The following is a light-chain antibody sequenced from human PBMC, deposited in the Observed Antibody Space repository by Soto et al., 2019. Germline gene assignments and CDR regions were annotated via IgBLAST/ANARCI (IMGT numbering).Light chain of an antibody. CDR3: QSYDTSNPLV. CDR2: EDN. CDR1: SGSIGSSY. J-gene: IGLJ3*02. Sequence: NFMLTQPHSVSESPGQTVTISCTRSSGSIGSSYVQWYQQRPGSSPTTVIFEDNQRPTGVPVRFSGSIDSSSNSASLVISGLRTEDEADYYCQSYDTSNPLVFGGGTKLTVL. V-gene: IGLV6-57*01.